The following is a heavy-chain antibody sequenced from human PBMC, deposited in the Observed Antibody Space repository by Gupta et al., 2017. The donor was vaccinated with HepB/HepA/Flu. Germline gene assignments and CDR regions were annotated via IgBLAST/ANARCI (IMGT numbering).Heavy chain of an antibody. V-gene: IGHV1-2*02. D-gene: IGHD5-18*01. CDR2: INPNSGGT. Sequence: QVQLVQSGAEVKKPGASVKVSCKASGYTFTGYYMHWVRQAPGQGLEWMGWINPNSGGTNYAQKFQGRVTMTRDTSISTAYMELSRLRSDDTAVYYCAREFVDTAMVRFPFDPWGQGTLVTVSS. CDR3: AREFVDTAMVRFPFDP. J-gene: IGHJ5*02. CDR1: GYTFTGYY.